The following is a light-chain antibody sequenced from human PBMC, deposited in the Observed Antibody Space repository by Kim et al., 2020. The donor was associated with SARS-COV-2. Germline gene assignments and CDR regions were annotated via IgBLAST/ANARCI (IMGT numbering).Light chain of an antibody. CDR1: SLRNYY. V-gene: IGLV3-19*01. Sequence: SSELTQDPAVSVALGQTVRLTCQGDSLRNYYATWYQQRPGQAPVLVLYGKYNRPSGIPDRFSGSASGNTASLTITGAQAEDEGDYYCNSRDSSGAHVVFG. CDR2: GKY. J-gene: IGLJ3*02. CDR3: NSRDSSGAHVV.